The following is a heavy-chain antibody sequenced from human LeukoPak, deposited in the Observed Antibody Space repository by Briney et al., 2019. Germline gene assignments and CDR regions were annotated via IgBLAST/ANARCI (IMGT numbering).Heavy chain of an antibody. Sequence: SETLSLTCTVSGGSISSGSYYWSWIRQPAGKGLEWIGRIYTSGSTNYNPSLKSRVTMSVDTSKNQFSLKLSSVTAADTAVYYCARVFDSSGYYWYYYYMDVWGKGTTVTVSS. J-gene: IGHJ6*03. V-gene: IGHV4-61*02. CDR1: GGSISSGSYY. D-gene: IGHD3-22*01. CDR2: IYTSGST. CDR3: ARVFDSSGYYWYYYYMDV.